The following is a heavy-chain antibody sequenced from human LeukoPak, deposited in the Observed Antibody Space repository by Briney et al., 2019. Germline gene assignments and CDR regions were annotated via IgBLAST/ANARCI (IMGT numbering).Heavy chain of an antibody. J-gene: IGHJ5*02. Sequence: GASVKVSCKASGYTFTNYYMHWVRQAPGQGLDWMGIINPSGGTTTYAQKFQGRVTMTRDTSTSTVYMELSSLRSEDTAVYYCARAGGYCSGGNCYNWFDPWGQGTLVTVSS. D-gene: IGHD2-15*01. CDR2: INPSGGTT. CDR1: GYTFTNYY. V-gene: IGHV1-46*01. CDR3: ARAGGYCSGGNCYNWFDP.